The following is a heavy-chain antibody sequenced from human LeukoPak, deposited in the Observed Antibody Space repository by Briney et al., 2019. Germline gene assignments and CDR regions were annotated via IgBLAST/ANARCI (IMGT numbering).Heavy chain of an antibody. CDR3: ARENSGSYREFDY. J-gene: IGHJ4*02. CDR2: IYTSGGT. D-gene: IGHD1-26*01. CDR1: GGSISSYY. V-gene: IGHV4-4*07. Sequence: TSETLSLTCTVSGGSISSYYWSWIRQPAGKGLEWIGRIYTSGGTNYNAFLKSRVSMSVDTSKNQFSLKLSSVTATDTAVFYCARENSGSYREFDYWGQGTLVTVSS.